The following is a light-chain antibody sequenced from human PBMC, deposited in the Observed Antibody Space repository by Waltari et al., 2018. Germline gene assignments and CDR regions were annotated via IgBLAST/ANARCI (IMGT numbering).Light chain of an antibody. J-gene: IGKJ1*01. CDR2: HAS. V-gene: IGKV1-5*01. CDR3: QQYYTYSLWA. CDR1: YSIGTS. Sequence: DIQITQSPSPLSASVGDRVTFPCRARYSIGTSLAWYQQKSGKAPKLLIYHASTLEGGVPSRFSGSGSGTDFTLTISSLQPDDFATYFCQQYYTYSLWAFGQGTKVETK.